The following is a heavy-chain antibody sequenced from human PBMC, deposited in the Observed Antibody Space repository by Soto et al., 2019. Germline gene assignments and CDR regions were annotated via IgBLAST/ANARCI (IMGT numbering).Heavy chain of an antibody. V-gene: IGHV3-15*01. CDR1: GFTFSNAW. Sequence: EVQLVESGGGLVKPGGSLRLSCVVSGFTFSNAWMAWVRQAPGKGLEWVGRFKSKTDGGTTDYAAPVKDRFTILRDDSQNTLYLQMNSLKTEDTAVYYCATDSSSRLGYCTSTTCFDYWGQGTLVTVSS. CDR3: ATDSSSRLGYCTSTTCFDY. D-gene: IGHD2-2*01. J-gene: IGHJ4*02. CDR2: FKSKTDGGTT.